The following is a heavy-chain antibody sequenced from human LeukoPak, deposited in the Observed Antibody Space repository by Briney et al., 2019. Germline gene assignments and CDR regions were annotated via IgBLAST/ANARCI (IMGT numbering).Heavy chain of an antibody. D-gene: IGHD3-10*01. J-gene: IGHJ4*02. Sequence: PSETLSLTCTVSGGSISSYYWSWIRQPPGKGLEWIGYIYYSGSTNYNPSLKSRVTVSVDTSKNQFSLKLSSVTAADTAVYYCARHVRGSGGDYFDYWGQGTLVTVSS. CDR2: IYYSGST. CDR1: GGSISSYY. V-gene: IGHV4-59*08. CDR3: ARHVRGSGGDYFDY.